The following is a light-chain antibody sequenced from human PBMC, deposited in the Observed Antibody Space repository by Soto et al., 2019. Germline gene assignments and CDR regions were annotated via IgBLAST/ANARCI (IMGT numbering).Light chain of an antibody. CDR1: QSISTN. Sequence: EIVLTQSPATLSSFPGDRVTLSCRASQSISTNLAWYQRKPGQAPRLLINGASTRATGIPARFSGSGSGTQFTLTISSLQSEDFGTYYCQQYNTWPGTFGQGTKVDIK. CDR2: GAS. J-gene: IGKJ1*01. CDR3: QQYNTWPGT. V-gene: IGKV3-15*01.